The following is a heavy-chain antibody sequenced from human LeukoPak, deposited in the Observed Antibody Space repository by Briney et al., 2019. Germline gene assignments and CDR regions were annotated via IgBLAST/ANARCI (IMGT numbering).Heavy chain of an antibody. J-gene: IGHJ5*02. CDR1: GGSISSGGYY. CDR3: ARHGLRIAARRNWFDP. CDR2: IYYSGST. V-gene: IGHV4-31*03. D-gene: IGHD6-6*01. Sequence: SETLSLTCTVSGGSISSGGYYWSWIRQHPGKGLEWIGYIYYSGSTYYNPSLKSRVTISVDTSKNQFSLKLSSVTAADTAVYYCARHGLRIAARRNWFDPWGQGTLVTVSS.